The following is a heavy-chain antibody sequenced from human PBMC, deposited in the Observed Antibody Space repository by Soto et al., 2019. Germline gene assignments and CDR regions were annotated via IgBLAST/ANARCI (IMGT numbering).Heavy chain of an antibody. Sequence: GESLKISCQVSGYIFANYWIVWVRQIPGEGLEWMGFIDPRDSNIRYSPSFQGQVTISAEKSISTAYLQWSSLKASDTAIYYCARRTSTSGWRHYFDFWGQGALVTVAS. CDR2: IDPRDSNI. J-gene: IGHJ4*02. D-gene: IGHD6-19*01. CDR1: GYIFANYW. V-gene: IGHV5-51*01. CDR3: ARRTSTSGWRHYFDF.